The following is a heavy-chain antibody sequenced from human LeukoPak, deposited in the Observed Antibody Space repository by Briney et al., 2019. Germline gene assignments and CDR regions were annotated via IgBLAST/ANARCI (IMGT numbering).Heavy chain of an antibody. CDR2: IIPIFGIA. J-gene: IGHJ6*04. D-gene: IGHD3-9*01. Sequence: ASVKVSCKASGGTFSSYAISWVRQAPGQGLEWMGRIIPIFGIANYAQKFQGRVTITADKSTSTAYMELSSLRSEDTAVYYCATLNIGPDYDILTGYAQTKYGMDVWGKGTTVTVSS. CDR1: GGTFSSYA. V-gene: IGHV1-69*04. CDR3: ATLNIGPDYDILTGYAQTKYGMDV.